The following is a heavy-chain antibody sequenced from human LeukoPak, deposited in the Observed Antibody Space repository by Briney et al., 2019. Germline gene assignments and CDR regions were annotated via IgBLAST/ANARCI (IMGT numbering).Heavy chain of an antibody. V-gene: IGHV4-59*01. J-gene: IGHJ4*02. Sequence: SETLSLTCTVSGGSISSYYWSWIRQPPGKGLEWIGYIYYSGSTNYNPSLKSRVTISVDTSKIQFSLKLSSVTAADTAVYYCATSPIQLWLPFDYWGQGTLVTVSS. CDR2: IYYSGST. CDR3: ATSPIQLWLPFDY. CDR1: GGSISSYY. D-gene: IGHD5-18*01.